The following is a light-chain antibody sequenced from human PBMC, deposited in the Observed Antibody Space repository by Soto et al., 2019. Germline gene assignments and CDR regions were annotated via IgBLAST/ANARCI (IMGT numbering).Light chain of an antibody. V-gene: IGKV3-20*01. CDR3: HIDVNPLWT. Sequence: EIVLTQSPGTLSLSPGERVTLSCRASQSLDNKNLNWYQQKPGQSPRLLIYVASRRATGIPDRFSGSGSGTVFTLTIPRLEAKDLAVYFCHIDVNPLWTFGQGPRVQI. CDR2: VAS. CDR1: QSLDNKN. J-gene: IGKJ1*01.